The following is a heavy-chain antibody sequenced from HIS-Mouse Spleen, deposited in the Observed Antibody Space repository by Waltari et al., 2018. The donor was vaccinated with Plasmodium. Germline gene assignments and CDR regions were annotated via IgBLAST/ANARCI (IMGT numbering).Heavy chain of an antibody. V-gene: IGHV3-7*01. Sequence: EVQLVESGGGLVQPGGSLRLSCAASGFTFSSYWVSWVCQAPGKGLEWVANIKQDGSEKYYVDSVKGRFTISRDNAKNSLYLQMNSLRAEDTAVYYCASSWYWYFDLWGRGTLVTVSS. CDR3: ASSWYWYFDL. CDR2: IKQDGSEK. J-gene: IGHJ2*01. CDR1: GFTFSSYW. D-gene: IGHD6-13*01.